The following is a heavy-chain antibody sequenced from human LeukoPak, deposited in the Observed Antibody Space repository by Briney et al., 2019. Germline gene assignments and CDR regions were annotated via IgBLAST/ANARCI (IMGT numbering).Heavy chain of an antibody. V-gene: IGHV3-23*01. D-gene: IGHD1-26*01. CDR2: ISGSGGST. J-gene: IGHJ4*02. CDR1: GFTLSSYA. Sequence: GGSLRLSCAASGFTLSSYAMSWVRQAPGKGLEWVSAISGSGGSTYYADSVKGRFTISRDNSKNTLYLQVNSLRAEDTAVYYCAKARDNRLGASDYWGQGTLVTVSS. CDR3: AKARDNRLGASDY.